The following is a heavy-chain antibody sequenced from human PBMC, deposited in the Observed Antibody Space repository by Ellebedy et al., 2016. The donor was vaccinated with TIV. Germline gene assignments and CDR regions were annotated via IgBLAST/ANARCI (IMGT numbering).Heavy chain of an antibody. CDR2: ISYDGSNK. CDR1: GFTFSSYG. J-gene: IGHJ4*02. CDR3: ARGPPVGYCTNGVCYLNY. V-gene: IGHV3-30*03. Sequence: GESLKISCAASGFTFSSYGMHWVRQAPGKGLEWVAVISYDGSNKYYADSVKGRFTISRDNSKNTLYLQMNSLRAEDTAVYYCARGPPVGYCTNGVCYLNYWGQGTLVTVSS. D-gene: IGHD2-8*01.